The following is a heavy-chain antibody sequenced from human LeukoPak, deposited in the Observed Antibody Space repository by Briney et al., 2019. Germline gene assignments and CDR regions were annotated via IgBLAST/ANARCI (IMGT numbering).Heavy chain of an antibody. CDR3: ARDGDGLDV. V-gene: IGHV4-4*07. CDR2: VYTSGST. D-gene: IGHD3-16*01. CDR1: GGSLSNYY. Sequence: SETLSLTCTVSGGSLSNYYWDWIRQPAGKGLEWIGRVYTSGSTNYNPSLKSRVTMSVDTSKNQFSLKLSPVTAADTAVYFCARDGDGLDVWGQGTTVTVSS. J-gene: IGHJ6*02.